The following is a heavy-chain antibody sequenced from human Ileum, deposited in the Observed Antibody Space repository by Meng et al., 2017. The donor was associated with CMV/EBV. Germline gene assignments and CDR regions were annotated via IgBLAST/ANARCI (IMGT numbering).Heavy chain of an antibody. CDR2: TNEDGSDK. V-gene: IGHV3-7*01. CDR1: GSSFSNSW. Sequence: VGSLRLSCAASGSSFSNSWMIWVRRAPGKGLEWVAKTNEDGSDKYYVDSVKGRFTIFRDNAKNSVYLQMNSLRADDTAVYYCASTGPLYGLYFCYWGQGTLVTVSS. J-gene: IGHJ4*02. D-gene: IGHD2-8*01. CDR3: ASTGPLYGLYFCY.